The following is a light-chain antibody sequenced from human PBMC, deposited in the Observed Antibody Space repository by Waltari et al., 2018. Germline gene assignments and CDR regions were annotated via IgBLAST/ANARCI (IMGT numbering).Light chain of an antibody. V-gene: IGKV1-5*03. J-gene: IGKJ1*01. Sequence: DIQMTQSPSTLSASVGDRVTITCRPSQSISNWLSWYQEKPGKAPKLLIYKESNLESGVPSRFSGSGSGTEFTLTISSLQPDDFATYYCQQYDNYWTFGQGTKVEI. CDR3: QQYDNYWT. CDR1: QSISNW. CDR2: KES.